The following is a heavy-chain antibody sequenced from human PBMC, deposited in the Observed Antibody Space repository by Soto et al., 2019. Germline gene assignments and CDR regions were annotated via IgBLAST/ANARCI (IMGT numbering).Heavy chain of an antibody. CDR3: ARGYDFWSGQIDF. V-gene: IGHV4-61*01. CDR1: GDSVSSGSYY. D-gene: IGHD3-3*01. J-gene: IGHJ4*02. CDR2: IYYSGDT. Sequence: QVQLQESGPGLLKPSETLSLTCAVSGDSVSSGSYYWSWIRQPPGKGLEWIGYIYYSGDTIYNTSLTSRVTISVDTSKNQFSLKLSSVTAADTAVYYCARGYDFWSGQIDFWGQGTLVTVSS.